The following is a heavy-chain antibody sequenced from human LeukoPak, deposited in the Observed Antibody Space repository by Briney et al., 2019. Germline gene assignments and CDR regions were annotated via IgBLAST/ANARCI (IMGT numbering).Heavy chain of an antibody. CDR1: GFTFDDYA. CDR3: ARGIAVAGPGFDY. CDR2: ISWNSGSI. D-gene: IGHD6-19*01. V-gene: IGHV3-9*01. J-gene: IGHJ4*02. Sequence: HPGGSLRLSCAASGFTFDDYAMHWVRQAPGKGLEWVSGISWNSGSIGYADSVKGRFTISRDNAKNSLYLQMNSLRAEDTAVYYCARGIAVAGPGFDYWGQGTLVTVSS.